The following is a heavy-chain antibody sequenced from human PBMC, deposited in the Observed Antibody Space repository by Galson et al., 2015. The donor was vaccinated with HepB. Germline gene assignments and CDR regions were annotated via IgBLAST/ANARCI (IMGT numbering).Heavy chain of an antibody. CDR2: ISYDGNTK. Sequence: SLRLSCAASGFIFSDYGMHWVRQAPGKGLEWVAVISYDGNTKFYADSAKGRFTISRDNSKSTLYLQMDSLRAEDTAVYYCAKDLALTASYYYLGMDVWGQGTTVTVSS. V-gene: IGHV3-30*18. J-gene: IGHJ6*02. D-gene: IGHD2-21*02. CDR3: AKDLALTASYYYLGMDV. CDR1: GFIFSDYG.